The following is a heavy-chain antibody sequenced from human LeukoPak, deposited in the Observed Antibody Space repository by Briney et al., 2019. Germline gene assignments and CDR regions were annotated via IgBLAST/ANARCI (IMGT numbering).Heavy chain of an antibody. J-gene: IGHJ3*02. CDR3: AKFEWAFDI. D-gene: IGHD3-3*01. Sequence: GGSLRLSCEASAFTFSSHSMNWVRQAPGKGLEWVSYISTRSSTINYADSVKGRFTISRDNAKNSLFLQMNRLRDDDTAVSYCAKFEWAFDIWGQGTIVTVSS. CDR2: ISTRSSTI. CDR1: AFTFSSHS. V-gene: IGHV3-48*02.